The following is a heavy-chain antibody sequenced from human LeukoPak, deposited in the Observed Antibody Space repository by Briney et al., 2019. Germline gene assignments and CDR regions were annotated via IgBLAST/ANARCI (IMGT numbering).Heavy chain of an antibody. J-gene: IGHJ4*02. CDR3: AMSSSWYSDYFDY. Sequence: PGGSLRLSCAASGFTFSSYWMHWVRQAPGKGLVWVSRINSDGSSTSYADSVKGRFTISRDNAKNTLYLQMNSLRAEDTAVYYCAMSSSWYSDYFDYWGQGTLVTVSS. CDR2: INSDGSST. CDR1: GFTFSSYW. D-gene: IGHD6-13*01. V-gene: IGHV3-74*01.